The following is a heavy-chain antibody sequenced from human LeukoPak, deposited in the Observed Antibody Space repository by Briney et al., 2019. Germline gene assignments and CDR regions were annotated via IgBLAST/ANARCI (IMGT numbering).Heavy chain of an antibody. CDR1: GFTLSRYW. D-gene: IGHD4-23*01. J-gene: IGHJ4*02. CDR2: INSDGSST. CDR3: AKRERVVTTIGH. Sequence: PGGSLRLSCAASGFTLSRYWMHWVRHAPGQGLVWVSRINSDGSSTTYADFVTGQFTISRDNAKNTLYLQLNSLRAEDTAVYYCAKRERVVTTIGHWGRGTLVTVSS. V-gene: IGHV3-74*03.